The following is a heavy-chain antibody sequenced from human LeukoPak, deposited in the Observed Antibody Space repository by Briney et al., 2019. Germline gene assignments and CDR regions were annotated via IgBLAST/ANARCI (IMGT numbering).Heavy chain of an antibody. CDR1: GFTFDTYN. J-gene: IGHJ5*02. V-gene: IGHV3-21*01. CDR3: ARGGAAITMVRGVSPWFDP. CDR2: IRSYSSYI. D-gene: IGHD3-10*01. Sequence: GGSLRLSCATSGFTFDTYNLNWVRQAPGKGLEWVATIRSYSSYIHYADSVKGRFSVSRDNAKNSLYLQMNSLRAEDTAVYYCARGGAAITMVRGVSPWFDPWGQGTLVTVSS.